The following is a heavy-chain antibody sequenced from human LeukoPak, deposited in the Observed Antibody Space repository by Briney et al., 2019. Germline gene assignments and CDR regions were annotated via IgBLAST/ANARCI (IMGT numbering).Heavy chain of an antibody. J-gene: IGHJ5*02. CDR3: ARLPIAAAGTSWFDP. Sequence: SETLSLTCAVYGGSFSGYYWSWIRQPPGKGLEWIGEINHSGSTNYNPSLKGRVTISVDTSKNQFSLKLSSVTAADTAVYYCARLPIAAAGTSWFDPWGQGTLVTVSS. CDR1: GGSFSGYY. CDR2: INHSGST. D-gene: IGHD6-13*01. V-gene: IGHV4-34*01.